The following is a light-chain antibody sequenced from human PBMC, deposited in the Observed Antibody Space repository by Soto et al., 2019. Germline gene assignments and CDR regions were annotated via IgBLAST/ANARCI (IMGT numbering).Light chain of an antibody. J-gene: IGKJ4*01. CDR3: QQYDNFGLT. CDR2: DAS. V-gene: IGKV1-33*01. CDR1: QDISNY. Sequence: DIQMTQSPSSLSASVGDRVTITCQASQDISNYLNWYQQKPGKAPKLLIYDASNLETGVPSRFSGSGSGTDFTFTISSLQPEDIATYYCQQYDNFGLTFGGGTKVEI.